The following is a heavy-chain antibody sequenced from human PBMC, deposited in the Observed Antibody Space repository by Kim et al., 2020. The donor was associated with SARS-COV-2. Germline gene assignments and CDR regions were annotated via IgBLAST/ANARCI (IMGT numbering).Heavy chain of an antibody. J-gene: IGHJ4*02. CDR1: VHFPIDIS. CDR3: VTAELDF. V-gene: IGHV1-24*01. CDR2: YDPDSGVT. D-gene: IGHD1-1*01. Sequence: ASVKVSCKVPVHFPIDISMHWVRQAPGEGLEWLGGYDPDSGVTLYRESLQGRVSMTEDTSTHTASLELSNVRPDDTAAYFCVTAELDFWGQGSLVIVSS.